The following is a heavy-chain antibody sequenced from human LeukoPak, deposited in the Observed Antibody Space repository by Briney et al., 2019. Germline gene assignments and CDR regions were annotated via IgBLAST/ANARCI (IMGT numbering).Heavy chain of an antibody. CDR2: ISGGGERT. D-gene: IGHD6-19*01. J-gene: IGHJ5*02. CDR3: GKDGGQYSSGPEFNP. Sequence: GGSLRLSCAASGLVFSNTAMNWARQSPGRGLEWVSAISGGGERTFYADSVKGRFTISRDNSKNMVYLQMNSLRANDTAIYYCGKDGGQYSSGPEFNPRGQGALVTVSS. CDR1: GLVFSNTA. V-gene: IGHV3-23*01.